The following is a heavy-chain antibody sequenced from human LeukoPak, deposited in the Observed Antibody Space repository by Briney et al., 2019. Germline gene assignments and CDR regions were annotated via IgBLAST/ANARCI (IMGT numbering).Heavy chain of an antibody. CDR1: GFTFSSYG. Sequence: GGSLRLSCAASGFTFSSYGMHWVRQAPGKGLEWVAVISYDGSNKYYADSVKGRFTISRDNSKNTLYLQMNSLRAEDTAVYYCAKSPWSKPIDYWGQGTLVTVSS. CDR3: AKSPWSKPIDY. V-gene: IGHV3-30*18. J-gene: IGHJ4*02. CDR2: ISYDGSNK. D-gene: IGHD3-3*01.